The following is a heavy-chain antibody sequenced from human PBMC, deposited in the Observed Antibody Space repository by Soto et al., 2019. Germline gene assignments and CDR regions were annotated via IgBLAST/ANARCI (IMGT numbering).Heavy chain of an antibody. CDR2: IFFSGYT. CDR1: GGSMSGYY. Sequence: QVQLRESGPGLVKPAETLSLTCTVSGGSMSGYYWSWLRQPPGKGLEWIAYIFFSGYTNYNPSLKSRLSISVDTSNNLFSLKVSSVTAADTAVYYCAGGIAPIALDYWGQGTLVAVSS. D-gene: IGHD6-13*01. J-gene: IGHJ4*02. V-gene: IGHV4-59*01. CDR3: AGGIAPIALDY.